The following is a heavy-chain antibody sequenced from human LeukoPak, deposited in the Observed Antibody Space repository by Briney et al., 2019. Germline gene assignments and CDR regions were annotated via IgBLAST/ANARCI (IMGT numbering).Heavy chain of an antibody. CDR3: ARQRIAVAGTSADY. Sequence: GESLKISCKGSGYSFTNYWICWLRQMPGKGLEWMGIIYPGDSDTRYSPSFQGQVTISADKSISTAYLQWSSLKASDTAMYYCARQRIAVAGTSADYWGQGTLVTVSS. J-gene: IGHJ4*02. CDR2: IYPGDSDT. CDR1: GYSFTNYW. D-gene: IGHD6-19*01. V-gene: IGHV5-51*01.